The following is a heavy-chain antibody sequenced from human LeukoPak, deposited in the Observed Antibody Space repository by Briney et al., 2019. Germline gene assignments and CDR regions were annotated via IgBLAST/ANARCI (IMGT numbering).Heavy chain of an antibody. V-gene: IGHV3-7*01. CDR2: IKQGGGET. CDR1: GFTFSSYG. Sequence: GGSLRLSCAASGFTFSSYGMHWVRQAPGKGLEWVALIKQGGGETYSVDSVKGRLTISRDNAKSSLDLQMHTLRAEDTAVYYCARGGNRGSFDYWGQGTLVTVSS. D-gene: IGHD3-10*01. CDR3: ARGGNRGSFDY. J-gene: IGHJ4*02.